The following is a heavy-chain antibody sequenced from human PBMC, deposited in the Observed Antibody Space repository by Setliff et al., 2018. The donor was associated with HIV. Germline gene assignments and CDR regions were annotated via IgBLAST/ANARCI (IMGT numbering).Heavy chain of an antibody. CDR3: VRGAYYNFWSGYSAGGGSLGP. J-gene: IGHJ5*02. Sequence: PSETLSLTCSVSGGSISGYYWNWVRQPPGKGLEWMGYIYYSGSTDYNPALKRRVTISLDTSKNQFSLKLGSVTAADTAVYYCVRGAYYNFWSGYSAGGGSLGPWGQGTLVTVSS. CDR2: IYYSGST. CDR1: GGSISGYY. V-gene: IGHV4-59*01. D-gene: IGHD3-3*01.